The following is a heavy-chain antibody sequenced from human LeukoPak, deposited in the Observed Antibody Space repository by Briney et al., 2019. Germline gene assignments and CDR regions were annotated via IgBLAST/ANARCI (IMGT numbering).Heavy chain of an antibody. Sequence: TQPLTLTCTVSGGSISSGAYYWSWIRQHPGKGLEWIGYIYYSGSTYYNPSLKSRVTISVDTSKNQFSLKLSSVTAADTAVYYCARGPRDILTGYLGYGMDVWGKGTTVTVSS. CDR3: ARGPRDILTGYLGYGMDV. CDR2: IYYSGST. CDR1: GGSISSGAYY. J-gene: IGHJ6*04. D-gene: IGHD3-9*01. V-gene: IGHV4-31*03.